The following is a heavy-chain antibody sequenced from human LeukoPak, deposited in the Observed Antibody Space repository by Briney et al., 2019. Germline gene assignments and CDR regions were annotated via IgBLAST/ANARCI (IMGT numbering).Heavy chain of an antibody. D-gene: IGHD3-10*01. Sequence: SETLSLTCTVSGGSISSGSYCWSWIRQPAGKGLEWIGRIYTSGSTNYNPSLKSRVTISVDTSKNHFSLKLSSVTAADTAVYYCARAQNYYGLTPDAFDIWGQGTMVTVSS. CDR2: IYTSGST. J-gene: IGHJ3*02. V-gene: IGHV4-61*02. CDR1: GGSISSGSYC. CDR3: ARAQNYYGLTPDAFDI.